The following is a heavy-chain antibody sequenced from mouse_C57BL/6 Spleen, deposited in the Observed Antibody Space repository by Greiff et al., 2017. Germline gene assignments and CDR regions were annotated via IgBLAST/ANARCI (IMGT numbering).Heavy chain of an antibody. D-gene: IGHD3-2*02. J-gene: IGHJ2*01. CDR3: TTDSSGYNYFDY. Sequence: VQLQQSGAELVRPGASVKLSCTASGFNIKDDYMHWVKQRPEQGLEWIGWIDPENGDTEYASKFQGKATITADTSSNTAYLQLSSLTSEDTAVYYCTTDSSGYNYFDYWGQGTTLTDSS. V-gene: IGHV14-4*01. CDR1: GFNIKDDY. CDR2: IDPENGDT.